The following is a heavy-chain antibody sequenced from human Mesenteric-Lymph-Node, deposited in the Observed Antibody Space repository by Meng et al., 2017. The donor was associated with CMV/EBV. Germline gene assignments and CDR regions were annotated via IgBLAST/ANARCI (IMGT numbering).Heavy chain of an antibody. Sequence: QITLKESGPTVVKPTHPLTLTCPFPGFSLSTSGVGVSWIRQPPGKALEWLGLNYWEDEKHYSPSLTSRLTITKDTSKNQVVLTMTNMDPADKDTYYCAHSSGIAAGGSFYFDYWGQGTLVTVSS. J-gene: IGHJ4*02. CDR1: GFSLSTSGVG. V-gene: IGHV2-5*02. CDR3: AHSSGIAAGGSFYFDY. CDR2: NYWEDEK. D-gene: IGHD6-13*01.